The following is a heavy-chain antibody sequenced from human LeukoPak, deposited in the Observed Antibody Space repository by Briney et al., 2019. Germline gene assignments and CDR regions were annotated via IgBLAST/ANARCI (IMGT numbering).Heavy chain of an antibody. CDR3: ARDNDYGHYVSRFDY. J-gene: IGHJ4*01. CDR1: GGSISSFSYY. Sequence: NTSETLSLTCIVSGGSISSFSYYWGWIRQPPGKGLEWIGSIYYSGRSYYNPSLKSRVTISLDTSKNQFSLKLSFVTAADTAVYYCARDNDYGHYVSRFDYWGQGTKVTVPS. D-gene: IGHD4-17*01. V-gene: IGHV4-39*07. CDR2: IYYSGRS.